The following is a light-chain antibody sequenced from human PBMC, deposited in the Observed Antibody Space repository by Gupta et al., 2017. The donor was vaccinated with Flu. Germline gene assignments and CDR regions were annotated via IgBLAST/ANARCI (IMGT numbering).Light chain of an antibody. Sequence: DIVMTQSPDPLAVSLGERATINCKSSQSLLYDSNKENYFAWYQKKPGQPPKLLFYWASNRLSGVPDPFSGSGSGRDFTLSMISWLAEDVAVYYCQQDYGIRLTFGGGTNVEIK. CDR2: WAS. CDR3: QQDYGIRLT. J-gene: IGKJ4*01. CDR1: QSLLYDSNKENY. V-gene: IGKV4-1*01.